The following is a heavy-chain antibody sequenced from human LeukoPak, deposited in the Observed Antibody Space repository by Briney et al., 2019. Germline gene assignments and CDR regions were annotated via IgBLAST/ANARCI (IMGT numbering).Heavy chain of an antibody. CDR1: GFTFSSYA. CDR3: AKVRGYSYALEYHFEH. J-gene: IGHJ4*02. V-gene: IGHV3-23*01. D-gene: IGHD5-18*01. Sequence: PGGSLRLSCAASGFTFSSYAMSWVRQAPGKGLEWVSAISGSGGSTYYADSVKGRFTIPRDNSKNTLYLQMNSLRAEDTALYYCAKVRGYSYALEYHFEHWGQGTLVTVSS. CDR2: ISGSGGST.